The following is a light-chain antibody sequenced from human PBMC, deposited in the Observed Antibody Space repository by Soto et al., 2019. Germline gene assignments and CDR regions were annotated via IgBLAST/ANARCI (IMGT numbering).Light chain of an antibody. J-gene: IGLJ2*01. Sequence: QSVLTQSPSVSVAPGQQVTISCSGSSSNIGNNYVSWYQQLPGTAPKLLIYDNNKRPSGIPDRFSGSKSGTSGTLDITGLQTGDEADYYCATWDGSLPGEVFGGGTKVTVL. CDR3: ATWDGSLPGEV. V-gene: IGLV1-51*01. CDR1: SSNIGNNY. CDR2: DNN.